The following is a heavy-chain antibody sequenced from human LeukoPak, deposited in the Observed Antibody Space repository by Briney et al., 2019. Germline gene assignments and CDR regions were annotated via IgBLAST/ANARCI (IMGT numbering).Heavy chain of an antibody. Sequence: PSETLSLTCTDSGGSISSGGYYWSWIRQHPGKGLEWIGYIYYSGSTYYNPSLKSRVTISVDTSKNQFSLKLSSVTAADTAVYYCARGRTVGDWFDPWGQGTLVTVSS. CDR1: GGSISSGGYY. J-gene: IGHJ5*02. CDR2: IYYSGST. CDR3: ARGRTVGDWFDP. V-gene: IGHV4-31*03.